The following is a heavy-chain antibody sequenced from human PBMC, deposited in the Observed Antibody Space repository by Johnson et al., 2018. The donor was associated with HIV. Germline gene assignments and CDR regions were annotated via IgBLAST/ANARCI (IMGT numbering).Heavy chain of an antibody. CDR3: ANGQWDRGV. CDR1: GFTFSSYA. J-gene: IGHJ3*01. CDR2: IIGSGGST. Sequence: LVESGGGVVQPGRSLRLSCAASGFTFSSYAMSWVRQAPGKGLEWVSAIIGSGGSTYYADSVKGRFTISRDNSKNTLYLQMNSLRAEDTAVYYCANGQWDRGVWGQGTMVTVSS. V-gene: IGHV3-23*04. D-gene: IGHD1-26*01.